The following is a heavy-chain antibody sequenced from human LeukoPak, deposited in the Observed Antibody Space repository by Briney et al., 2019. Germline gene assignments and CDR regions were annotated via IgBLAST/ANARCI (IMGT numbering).Heavy chain of an antibody. CDR1: GYTFIGYY. V-gene: IGHV1-2*02. CDR2: INPNSGGT. CDR3: ARVYDFWSGPFDY. D-gene: IGHD3-3*01. Sequence: GASVKVSCKASGYTFIGYYMHWVRQAPGQGLEWMGWINPNSGGTNYAQKFQGRVTMTRDTSISTAYMELSRLRSDDTAVYYCARVYDFWSGPFDYWGQGTLVTVSS. J-gene: IGHJ4*02.